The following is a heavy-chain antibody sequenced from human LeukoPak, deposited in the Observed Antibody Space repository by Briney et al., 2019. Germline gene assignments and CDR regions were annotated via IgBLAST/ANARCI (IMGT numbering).Heavy chain of an antibody. D-gene: IGHD2-15*01. Sequence: HPGGSLRLSCAASGFTFSSYAMSWVRQAPGKGLELVSAISGSGGSTYYADSVKGRFTISRDNSKNTLYLQMNSLRAEDTAVYYCAKLGIVVVVGATTWFDPWDQGTLVTVSS. CDR1: GFTFSSYA. J-gene: IGHJ5*02. CDR3: AKLGIVVVVGATTWFDP. CDR2: ISGSGGST. V-gene: IGHV3-23*01.